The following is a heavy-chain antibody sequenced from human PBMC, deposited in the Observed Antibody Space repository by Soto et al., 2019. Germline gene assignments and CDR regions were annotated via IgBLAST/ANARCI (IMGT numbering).Heavy chain of an antibody. CDR2: ITTDKGKT. CDR3: ATRSPAFDY. Sequence: ASVKVSCKTSGYTFTSYGISWVRQAPGRGLEWMGWITTDKGKTTYAQKFQGRVTMTTDTSTSTAYMELRSLRSDDTAVYYCATRSPAFDYWGQRTLVTVSS. CDR1: GYTFTSYG. V-gene: IGHV1-18*01. J-gene: IGHJ4*02.